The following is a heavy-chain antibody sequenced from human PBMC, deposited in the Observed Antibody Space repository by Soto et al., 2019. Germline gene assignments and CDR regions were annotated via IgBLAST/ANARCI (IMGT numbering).Heavy chain of an antibody. CDR1: GGSISSGGYS. D-gene: IGHD6-6*01. CDR2: IYHSGST. CDR3: ARTSRFEY. Sequence: PSETLSLTCAVSGGSISSGGYSWSWIRQPPGKGLEWIGYIYHSGSTYYNPSLKSRVTISVDTSKNQFSLKLSSVTAADTAVYYCARTSRFEYWGQGTLVTVPS. J-gene: IGHJ4*02. V-gene: IGHV4-30-2*01.